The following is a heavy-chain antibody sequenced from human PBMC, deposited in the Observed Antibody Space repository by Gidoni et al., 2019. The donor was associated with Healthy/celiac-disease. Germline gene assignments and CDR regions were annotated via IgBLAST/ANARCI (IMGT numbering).Heavy chain of an antibody. CDR3: ARHPGGGSSFDY. CDR1: GGSISSSSYY. Sequence: QLQLQESGPGLVKPSETLSLTCTVSGGSISSSSYYWGWIRQPPGKGLEWIGSIYYSGSTYYNPSLKSRVTISVDTSKNQFSLKLSSVTAADTAVYYCARHPGGGSSFDYWGQGTLVTVSS. J-gene: IGHJ4*02. V-gene: IGHV4-39*01. D-gene: IGHD1-26*01. CDR2: IYYSGST.